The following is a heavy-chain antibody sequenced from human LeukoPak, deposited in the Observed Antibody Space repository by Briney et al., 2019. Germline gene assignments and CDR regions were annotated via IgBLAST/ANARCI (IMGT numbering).Heavy chain of an antibody. CDR2: INPNSGGT. CDR1: GYTFTSYY. J-gene: IGHJ5*02. CDR3: ARDRLRLGYERTNWFDP. Sequence: ASVKVSCKASGYTFTSYYIHWVRQASGQGLEWMGWINPNSGGTNYAQKFQGRVTMTRDTSISTVYMELSRLRSDDTAMYYCARDRLRLGYERTNWFDPWGQGTLVTVSS. V-gene: IGHV1-2*02. D-gene: IGHD2-15*01.